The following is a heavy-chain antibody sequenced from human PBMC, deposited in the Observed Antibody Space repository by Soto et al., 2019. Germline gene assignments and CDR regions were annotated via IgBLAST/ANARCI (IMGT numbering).Heavy chain of an antibody. Sequence: VSLKVSCKSSGYTFTSYGISWVRQAPGQGLEWMGWISAYNGNTNYAQKLQGRVTMTTDTSTSTAYMELRSLRSDDTAVYYCARGEWSSTYYGMDVWGQGTTVTVSS. CDR3: ARGEWSSTYYGMDV. J-gene: IGHJ6*02. CDR1: GYTFTSYG. D-gene: IGHD2-2*01. V-gene: IGHV1-18*01. CDR2: ISAYNGNT.